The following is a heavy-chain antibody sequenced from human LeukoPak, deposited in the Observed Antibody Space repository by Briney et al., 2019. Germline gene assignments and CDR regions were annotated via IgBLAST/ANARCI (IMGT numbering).Heavy chain of an antibody. V-gene: IGHV1-69*05. CDR1: GGTFSSYA. CDR2: IIPIFGSA. Sequence: SVKVSCKASGGTFSSYAISWVRQAPGQGLEWMGGIIPIFGSANYAQKFQGRVTITTDGSTSTAYMELSSLRSEDTAVYYCARVALVYGDSYYFDYWGQGTLVTVSS. CDR3: ARVALVYGDSYYFDY. J-gene: IGHJ4*02. D-gene: IGHD4-17*01.